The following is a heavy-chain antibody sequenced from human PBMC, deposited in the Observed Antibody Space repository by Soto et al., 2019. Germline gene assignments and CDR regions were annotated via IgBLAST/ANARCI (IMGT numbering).Heavy chain of an antibody. Sequence: GGSLRLSCAASGFTFRSLTMNWVRQAPGKGLEWVSTISSNSAYIYYTDALRGRFTISRDNAKNSLHLQMNSLRAEDTAVYYCTRDASRDSSARGWFDPWGPGTLVTVSS. D-gene: IGHD6-13*01. CDR1: GFTFRSLT. CDR3: TRDASRDSSARGWFDP. V-gene: IGHV3-21*01. CDR2: ISSNSAYI. J-gene: IGHJ5*02.